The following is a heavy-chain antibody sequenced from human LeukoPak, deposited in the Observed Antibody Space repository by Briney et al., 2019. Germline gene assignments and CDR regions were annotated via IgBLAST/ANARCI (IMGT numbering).Heavy chain of an antibody. CDR3: ARGYGDYEGDAPLDY. CDR1: GFTFSDYY. J-gene: IGHJ4*02. Sequence: GGSLRLSCAASGFTFSDYYMSWIRQAPGKGLEWFSYISSSSSFTNYADSVKGRSTISRDNAKNSLYLQMNSLRAEDTAVYYCARGYGDYEGDAPLDYWGQGTLVTVSS. CDR2: ISSSSSFT. V-gene: IGHV3-11*06. D-gene: IGHD4-17*01.